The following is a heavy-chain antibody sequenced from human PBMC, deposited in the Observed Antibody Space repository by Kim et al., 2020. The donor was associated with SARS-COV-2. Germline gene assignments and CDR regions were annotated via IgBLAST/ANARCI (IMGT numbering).Heavy chain of an antibody. V-gene: IGHV3-7*03. CDR3: ARDGRAVAG. Sequence: SEKYYVDSGKGRFTISRDNAKNSLYLQMNSLRAEDTAVYYCARDGRAVAGWGQGTLVTVSS. CDR2: SEK. J-gene: IGHJ4*02. D-gene: IGHD6-19*01.